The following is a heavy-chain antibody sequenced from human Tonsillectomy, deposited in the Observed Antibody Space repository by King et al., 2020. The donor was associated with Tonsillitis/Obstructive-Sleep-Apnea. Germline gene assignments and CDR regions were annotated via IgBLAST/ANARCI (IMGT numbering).Heavy chain of an antibody. D-gene: IGHD6-6*01. V-gene: IGHV1-69*01. CDR1: GGTFSSYA. CDR3: ARDLRSLWGSSSFDY. CDR2: IIPIFGTA. Sequence: VQLVESGAEVKKPGSSVKVSCKASGGTFSSYAISWVRQAPGQGLEWMGGIIPIFGTANYAQKFQGRVTITAEESTSTAYMELSSLRSEDTAGYYCARDLRSLWGSSSFDYWGQGTLVTVSS. J-gene: IGHJ4*02.